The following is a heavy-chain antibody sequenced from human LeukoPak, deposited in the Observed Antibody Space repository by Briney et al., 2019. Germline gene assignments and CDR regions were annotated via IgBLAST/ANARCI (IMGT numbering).Heavy chain of an antibody. D-gene: IGHD6-6*01. J-gene: IGHJ4*02. Sequence: GGSLRLSCVASGFTFSSYSMTWVRQAPGKGLEWVSYISSSSNNIYYADSVKGRFTISRDTAKNSLYLQMNSLGAEDTAVYYCARGFWDYSSSDWGQGTLATVSS. CDR3: ARGFWDYSSSD. CDR2: ISSSSNNI. V-gene: IGHV3-48*01. CDR1: GFTFSSYS.